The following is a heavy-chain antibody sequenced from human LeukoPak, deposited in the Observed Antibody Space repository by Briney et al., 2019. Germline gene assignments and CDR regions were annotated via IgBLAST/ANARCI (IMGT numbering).Heavy chain of an antibody. CDR3: ARDSEAAGTRFDY. Sequence: ASVEVSCKASGYTFTGYYMHWVRQAPGQGLEWMGWINPNSGGTNYAQKFQGRVTMTRDTSISTAYMELSRLRSDDTAVYYCARDSEAAGTRFDYWGQGTLVTVSS. D-gene: IGHD6-13*01. J-gene: IGHJ4*02. CDR1: GYTFTGYY. CDR2: INPNSGGT. V-gene: IGHV1-2*02.